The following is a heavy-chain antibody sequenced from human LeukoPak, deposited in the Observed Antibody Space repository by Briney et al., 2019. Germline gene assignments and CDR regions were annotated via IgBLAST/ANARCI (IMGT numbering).Heavy chain of an antibody. CDR1: GFTFSSYW. J-gene: IGHJ4*02. D-gene: IGHD5-24*01. Sequence: GGSLRLSCAASGFTFSSYWMHWVRQAPGKGLVWVSRINSDGSSTSYADSVKGRFTISKDSAKNTLYLQMNSLRAEDTAVYYCAKGGLQQGFDYWGQGTLVTVSS. V-gene: IGHV3-74*01. CDR3: AKGGLQQGFDY. CDR2: INSDGSST.